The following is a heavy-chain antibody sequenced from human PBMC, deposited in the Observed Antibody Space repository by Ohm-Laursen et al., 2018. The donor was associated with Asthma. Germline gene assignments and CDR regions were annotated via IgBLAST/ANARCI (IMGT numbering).Heavy chain of an antibody. D-gene: IGHD5-18*01. CDR1: GFTFSSYG. Sequence: SLRLSCAASGFTFSSYGMHWVRQAPGKGLEWVAVISYDGSNKYYADSVKGRFTISRDNSKNTLYLQMNSLRAEDTAVYYCARPPTGYSYGYFFDYWGQGTLVTVSS. J-gene: IGHJ4*02. CDR2: ISYDGSNK. CDR3: ARPPTGYSYGYFFDY. V-gene: IGHV3-30*03.